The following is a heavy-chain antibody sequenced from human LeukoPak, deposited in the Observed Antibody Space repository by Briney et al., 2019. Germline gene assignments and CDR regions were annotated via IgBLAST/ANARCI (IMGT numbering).Heavy chain of an antibody. CDR1: GFTFSSYA. CDR2: ISDSGGST. V-gene: IGHV3-23*01. CDR3: AKGRLGVTLRYVPPDY. D-gene: IGHD2-21*02. J-gene: IGHJ4*02. Sequence: PGGSLRLSCAPSGFTFSSYAMSWVRQAPGKGLEWVSSISDSGGSTYYADAVKGRFTISRDNSKNTLYLQMNSLRAEDTALYYCAKGRLGVTLRYVPPDYWGQGTLVTVSS.